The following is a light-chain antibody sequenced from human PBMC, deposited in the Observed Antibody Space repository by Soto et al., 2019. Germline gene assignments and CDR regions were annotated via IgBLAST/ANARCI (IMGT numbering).Light chain of an antibody. CDR3: QQYGSSPWT. CDR1: QSVSSSY. J-gene: IGKJ1*01. V-gene: IGKV3-20*01. CDR2: GAS. Sequence: EIVLTQSPGTLSLSPGERATLSCRASQSVSSSYLAWYQHKPGQAPRLLIYGASSRATGIPDRFSGSGSGTDFTLTISILEPEDFAVYYCQQYGSSPWTFGQGTKVEIK.